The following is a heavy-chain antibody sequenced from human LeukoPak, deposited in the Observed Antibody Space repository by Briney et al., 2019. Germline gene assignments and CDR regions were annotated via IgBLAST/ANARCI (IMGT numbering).Heavy chain of an antibody. D-gene: IGHD6-19*01. CDR3: ARDLRGTNSGWYNWFDP. V-gene: IGHV1-18*01. Sequence: GASVKVSCKASGYTFTSYGISWVRQAPGQGLEWMGWISAYNGNTNYAQKLQGRVTMTTDTSTSTAYMELRSLRSDDTAVYYCARDLRGTNSGWYNWFDPWGQGTLVTVSS. J-gene: IGHJ5*02. CDR2: ISAYNGNT. CDR1: GYTFTSYG.